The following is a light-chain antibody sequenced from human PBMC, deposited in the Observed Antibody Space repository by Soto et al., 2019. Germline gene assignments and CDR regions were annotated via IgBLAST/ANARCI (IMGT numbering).Light chain of an antibody. CDR1: QSISSW. V-gene: IGKV1-5*01. J-gene: IGKJ4*01. CDR2: DAS. Sequence: DIQMTQSPSTLSASVGDRVTITCRASQSISSWLAWYQQEPGKAPKLLIYDASSLESGVPSRFSGSGSWTEFTLTISSLQPDDFATYYCQQYNSYSLTFGGGTKVDIK. CDR3: QQYNSYSLT.